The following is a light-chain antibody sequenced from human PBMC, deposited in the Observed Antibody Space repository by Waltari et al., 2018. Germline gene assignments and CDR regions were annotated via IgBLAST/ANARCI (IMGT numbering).Light chain of an antibody. V-gene: IGKV4-1*01. J-gene: IGKJ1*01. CDR2: WAS. Sequence: DIVMTQSPYSLAVSLGERATINCKSSQSVLYSSNNKNYLAWYQQKPGQPPKLLIYWASTRESGVPDRVSGSVSGTDFTLTISSLQAEDVAVYYCQHYYSPPWTFGQGTKVEIK. CDR1: QSVLYSSNNKNY. CDR3: QHYYSPPWT.